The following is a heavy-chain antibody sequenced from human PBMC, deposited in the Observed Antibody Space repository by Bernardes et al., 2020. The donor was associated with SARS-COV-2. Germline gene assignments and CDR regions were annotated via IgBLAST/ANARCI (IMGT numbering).Heavy chain of an antibody. V-gene: IGHV3-53*01. J-gene: IGHJ6*02. CDR3: AASNSNVPTGYYYYYYGMDF. CDR2: IYASGKT. CDR1: GLTVPTTY. D-gene: IGHD5-18*01. Sequence: LSSSCAASGLTVPTTYMSWVRQAPGKGLEWVSIIYASGKTFHASSVKGRFTISTDYSKNTLYLQMNSLRTEDTAVYYCAASNSNVPTGYYYYYYGMDFWGQGTTVIVSS.